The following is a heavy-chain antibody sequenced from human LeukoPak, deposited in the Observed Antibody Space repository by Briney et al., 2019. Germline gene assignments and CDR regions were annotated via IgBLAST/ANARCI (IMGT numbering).Heavy chain of an antibody. CDR1: GFTFSSYS. D-gene: IGHD3-22*01. J-gene: IGHJ4*02. CDR3: ARSGVNYYDSSGLFDY. Sequence: NPGGSLRLSCAASGFTFSSYSMNWVRQAPEKGLEWVSSISSSSSYIYYADSVKGRFTISRDNAKNSLYLQMNSLRAEDTAVYYCARSGVNYYDSSGLFDYWGQGTLVTVSS. V-gene: IGHV3-21*04. CDR2: ISSSSSYI.